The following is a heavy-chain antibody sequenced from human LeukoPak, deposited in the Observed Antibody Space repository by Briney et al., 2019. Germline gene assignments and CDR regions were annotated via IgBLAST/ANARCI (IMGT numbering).Heavy chain of an antibody. CDR2: ISAYNGNT. CDR1: GYTFTSYG. J-gene: IGHJ5*02. CDR3: ARDFLAGEDCSSTSCYTGAPWFDP. V-gene: IGHV1-18*01. Sequence: ASVKVSCKASGYTFTSYGISWVRQAPGQGLEWMGWISAYNGNTNYAQKLQGRVTMTTNTSTTTAYMELRSLRSDDTAVYYCARDFLAGEDCSSTSCYTGAPWFDPWGQGTLVTVSS. D-gene: IGHD2-2*02.